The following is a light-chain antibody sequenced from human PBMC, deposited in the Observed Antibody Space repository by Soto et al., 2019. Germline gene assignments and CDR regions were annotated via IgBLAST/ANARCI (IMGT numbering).Light chain of an antibody. V-gene: IGKV3-20*01. CDR2: GAS. Sequence: IGLTQSPCTLSLSPGERATLSCRASQSVSSSYLAWYQQKPGQAPRLLIYGASSRATGIPDRFSGSGPGTDFTLTISRLEPEDFAVYSCQQYGSPPTTFGQGTRLEIK. CDR1: QSVSSSY. J-gene: IGKJ5*01. CDR3: QQYGSPPTT.